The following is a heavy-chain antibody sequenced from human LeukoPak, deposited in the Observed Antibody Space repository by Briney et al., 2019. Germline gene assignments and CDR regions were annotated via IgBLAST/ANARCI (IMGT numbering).Heavy chain of an antibody. D-gene: IGHD2-2*01. CDR1: GGTFSSYA. V-gene: IGHV1-69*13. CDR3: ARRYCSSTSCYAIDY. J-gene: IGHJ4*02. Sequence: ASVKVSCKASGGTFSSYAISWVRQAPGQGLEWMGGIIPIFGTANYAQKFQGRVTITADESTSTAYMELSSLRSEDTAVYYCARRYCSSTSCYAIDYWGQGTLVTVSS. CDR2: IIPIFGTA.